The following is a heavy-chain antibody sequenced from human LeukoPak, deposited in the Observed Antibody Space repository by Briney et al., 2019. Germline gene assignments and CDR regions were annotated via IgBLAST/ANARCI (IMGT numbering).Heavy chain of an antibody. CDR2: IYSGGST. Sequence: GGSLRLSCAASGFTVSSNYMSWVRQAPGKGLEWVSVIYSGGSTYYADSVKGRFTISRDNSKNTLYLQMNSLRAEDTAVYYCAKDQYQLLYETWGQGTLVTVSS. D-gene: IGHD2-2*02. V-gene: IGHV3-53*01. J-gene: IGHJ5*02. CDR1: GFTVSSNY. CDR3: AKDQYQLLYET.